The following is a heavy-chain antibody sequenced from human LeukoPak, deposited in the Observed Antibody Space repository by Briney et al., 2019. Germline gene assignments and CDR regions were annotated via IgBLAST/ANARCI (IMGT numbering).Heavy chain of an antibody. D-gene: IGHD4-17*01. Sequence: GGSLRLSCSASGFTFSSYAMSWVRQAPGKGLEWVSAIKGRFTISRDNSKNTVYLQMNSPRAEDTAVYCCARRPDYGFDYWGQGTLVTVSS. V-gene: IGHV3-23*01. CDR2: I. CDR1: GFTFSSYA. J-gene: IGHJ4*02. CDR3: ARRPDYGFDY.